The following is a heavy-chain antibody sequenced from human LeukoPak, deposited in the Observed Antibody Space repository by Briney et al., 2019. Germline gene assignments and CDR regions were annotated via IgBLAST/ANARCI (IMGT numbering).Heavy chain of an antibody. V-gene: IGHV3-7*01. D-gene: IGHD5-12*01. J-gene: IGHJ4*02. Sequence: EPGGSLRLSCAASGFTFSSYWMSWVRQAPGKGLEWVANIKQDGSEKYYVDSVKGRFTISRDNAKNSLYLQMNSLRAEDTAVYYYAREGYSGYDKAIYFDYWGQGTLVTVSS. CDR3: AREGYSGYDKAIYFDY. CDR1: GFTFSSYW. CDR2: IKQDGSEK.